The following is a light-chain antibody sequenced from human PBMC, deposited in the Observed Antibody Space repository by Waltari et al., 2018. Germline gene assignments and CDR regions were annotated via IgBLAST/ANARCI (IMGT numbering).Light chain of an antibody. Sequence: QSALTQPRSVSGSPGHSVTISCTGTSSDVGGYDYVSWYQQYPGKAPNLVIYDVSKRPSGVPDRFSGSKSGNTASLTISGLQAEDEADYNCCSYAGRATWAFGGGTKLTVL. CDR3: CSYAGRATWA. CDR2: DVS. CDR1: SSDVGGYDY. J-gene: IGLJ3*02. V-gene: IGLV2-11*01.